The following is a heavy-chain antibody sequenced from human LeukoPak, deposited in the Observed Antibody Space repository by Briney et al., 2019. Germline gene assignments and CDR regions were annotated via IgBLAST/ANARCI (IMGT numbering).Heavy chain of an antibody. J-gene: IGHJ4*02. CDR3: ARDPPSSLALYYFDY. CDR1: GFTFSSYG. D-gene: IGHD2-2*01. CDR2: IWYDGSNK. V-gene: IGHV3-33*01. Sequence: QPGRSLRLSCAASGFTFSSYGMHWVRQAPGKGLEWVAVIWYDGSNKYYADSVKGRFTISRDNSKNTLYLQMNSLRAEDMAVYYCARDPPSSLALYYFDYWGQGTLVTVSS.